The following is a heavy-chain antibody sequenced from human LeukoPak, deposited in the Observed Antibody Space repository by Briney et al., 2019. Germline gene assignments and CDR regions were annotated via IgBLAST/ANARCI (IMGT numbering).Heavy chain of an antibody. J-gene: IGHJ6*02. D-gene: IGHD3-10*01. CDR2: IYYSGST. CDR3: ARPLSGYGMDV. V-gene: IGHV4-59*08. CDR1: GDSISNYY. Sequence: SETLSLTCTVSGDSISNYYWNWIRQPPGKGLEWIGYIYYSGSTNYNPSLKSRVTISINTSKNQFSLKLNSVTAADTAVYYCARPLSGYGMDVWGQGTTVTVSS.